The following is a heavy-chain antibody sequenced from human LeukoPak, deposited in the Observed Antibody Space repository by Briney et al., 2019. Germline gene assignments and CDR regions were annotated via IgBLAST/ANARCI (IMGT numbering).Heavy chain of an antibody. V-gene: IGHV1-8*01. CDR1: GYTFTSYD. D-gene: IGHD6-19*01. CDR2: MNPNSGNT. J-gene: IGHJ6*02. CDR3: ARAHYSSGWYPNYYYYGMDV. Sequence: ASVKVSCKASGYTFTSYDINWVRQATGQGLEWMGWMNPNSGNTGYAQKFQGRVTMTRNTSISTAYMELSSLRSEDTAVYYCARAHYSSGWYPNYYYYGMDVWGQGTTVTVSS.